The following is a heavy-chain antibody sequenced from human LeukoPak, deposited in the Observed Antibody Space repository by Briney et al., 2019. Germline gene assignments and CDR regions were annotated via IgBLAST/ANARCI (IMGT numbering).Heavy chain of an antibody. CDR2: IYYSRNT. CDR3: ARGSWYSSGVWPVFDH. V-gene: IGHV4-59*01. CDR1: GGSISNYF. J-gene: IGHJ4*02. Sequence: SETLSLACTVSGGSISNYFWSWIRQPPGRGLEWIGYIYYSRNTNYNPSLKSRVTISVDTSKNQFSLKVTSATAADTAVYYCARGSWYSSGVWPVFDHWGQGTLITVSS. D-gene: IGHD6-19*01.